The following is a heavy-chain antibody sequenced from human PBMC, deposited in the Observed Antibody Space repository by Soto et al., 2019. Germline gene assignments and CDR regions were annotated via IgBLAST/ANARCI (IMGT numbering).Heavy chain of an antibody. D-gene: IGHD2-15*01. Sequence: PGGSLRLSCAASGFTFSSYGMHWVRQAPGKGLEWVAVISYDGSNKYYADSVKGRFTISRDNSKDTLYLQMNSLRAEDTAVYYCAKDMGDIVVVVGIGYYYYGMDVWGQGTTVTVSS. J-gene: IGHJ6*02. CDR2: ISYDGSNK. CDR1: GFTFSSYG. CDR3: AKDMGDIVVVVGIGYYYYGMDV. V-gene: IGHV3-30*18.